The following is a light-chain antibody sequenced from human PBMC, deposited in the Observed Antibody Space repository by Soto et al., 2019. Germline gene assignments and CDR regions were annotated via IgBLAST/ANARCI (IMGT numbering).Light chain of an antibody. CDR2: QVS. V-gene: IGKV1-5*03. CDR1: QSIDRW. Sequence: DIQMTQSPSTLSASVGDRVTITCRASQSIDRWLAWYQLKPGRAPKVLIQQVSNLQSGLPSRFSGSGSGTDFTLTSSRLQPDDLANYYCQQYHTYSTFGQGTKLEIK. CDR3: QQYHTYST. J-gene: IGKJ2*01.